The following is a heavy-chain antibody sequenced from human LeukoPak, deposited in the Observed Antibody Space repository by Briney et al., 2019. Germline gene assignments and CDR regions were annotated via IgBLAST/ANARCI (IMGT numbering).Heavy chain of an antibody. CDR3: ARASSYSSHNDY. CDR1: GGSISSGGYY. CDR2: IYYSGRT. Sequence: SQTLSLTCTVSGGSISSGGYYGSWIRQHPGQGLEWIGYIYYSGRTYYNPSLKSRVTISVDTSKNQFSLKLSSVTAADTAVYYCARASSYSSHNDYWGQGTLVTVSS. J-gene: IGHJ4*02. D-gene: IGHD6-13*01. V-gene: IGHV4-31*03.